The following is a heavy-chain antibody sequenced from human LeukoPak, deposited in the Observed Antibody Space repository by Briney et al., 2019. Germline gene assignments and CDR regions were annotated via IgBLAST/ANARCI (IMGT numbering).Heavy chain of an antibody. Sequence: SVKVSCKASGGTFSSYAISWVRQAPGQGLEWMGGISPIFGTANYAQKFQGRVTITADESTSTAYMELSSLRSEDTAVYYCARGRYDSSSYQYYFDYWGQGTLVTVSS. CDR3: ARGRYDSSSYQYYFDY. D-gene: IGHD6-13*01. CDR1: GGTFSSYA. V-gene: IGHV1-69*01. J-gene: IGHJ4*02. CDR2: ISPIFGTA.